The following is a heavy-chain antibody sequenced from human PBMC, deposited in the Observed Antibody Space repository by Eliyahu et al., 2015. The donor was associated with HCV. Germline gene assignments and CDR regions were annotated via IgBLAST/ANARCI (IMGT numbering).Heavy chain of an antibody. V-gene: IGHV1-2*02. J-gene: IGHJ4*02. Sequence: QVQLVQSGAEVKKPGASVKVSCKASGYTFTGYYMHWVRQAPGQGLEWMGWINPKRGWPNYAQKFQGRVTMTRDTSISTAYMELSRLRSDDTAVYYCAWSSSWYGNFDYWGQGTLVTVSS. CDR2: INPKRGWP. D-gene: IGHD6-13*01. CDR3: AWSSSWYGNFDY. CDR1: GYTFTGYY.